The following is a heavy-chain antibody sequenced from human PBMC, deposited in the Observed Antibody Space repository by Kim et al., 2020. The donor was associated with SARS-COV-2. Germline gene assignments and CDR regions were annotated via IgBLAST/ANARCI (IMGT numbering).Heavy chain of an antibody. Sequence: NYNPSLKGRVTISVDTSKNQFSLKLSSVTAADTAVYYCASAVAGTEPLDYWGQGTLVTVSS. J-gene: IGHJ4*02. D-gene: IGHD6-19*01. V-gene: IGHV4-4*09. CDR3: ASAVAGTEPLDY.